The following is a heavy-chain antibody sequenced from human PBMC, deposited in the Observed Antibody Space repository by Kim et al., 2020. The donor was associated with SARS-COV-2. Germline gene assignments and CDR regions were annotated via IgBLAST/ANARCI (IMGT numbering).Heavy chain of an antibody. CDR2: ISYDGSNK. CDR3: AREGAVAATGDY. CDR1: GFTFSSYA. D-gene: IGHD6-19*01. Sequence: GGSLRLSCAASGFTFSSYAMHWVRQAPGKGLEWVAVISYDGSNKYYADSVKGRFTISRDNSKNTLYLQMNSLRAEDTAVYYCAREGAVAATGDYWGQGTLVTVSS. V-gene: IGHV3-30*04. J-gene: IGHJ4*02.